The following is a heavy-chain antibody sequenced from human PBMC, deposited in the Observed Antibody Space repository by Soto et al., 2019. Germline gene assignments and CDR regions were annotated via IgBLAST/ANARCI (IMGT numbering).Heavy chain of an antibody. Sequence: GGSLRLSCAASGFTFSSYAMSWVRQAPGKGLEWVSAISGSGGSTYYADSVKGRFTISRDNSKNTLYLQMNSLRAEDTAVYYCVKVRPRGDSSGYYPRNYFDYWGQGTLVTVSS. CDR1: GFTFSSYA. CDR3: VKVRPRGDSSGYYPRNYFDY. CDR2: ISGSGGST. D-gene: IGHD3-22*01. V-gene: IGHV3-23*01. J-gene: IGHJ4*02.